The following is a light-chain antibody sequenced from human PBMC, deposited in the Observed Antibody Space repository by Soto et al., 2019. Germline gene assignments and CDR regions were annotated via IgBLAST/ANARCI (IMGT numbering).Light chain of an antibody. V-gene: IGKV1-39*01. Sequence: DIQLTQSPSSLSASVGDRVTIACRARHTIDTYLNWYQHKPGKAPKVLIYAASYLQSGVPSRFSGSGFGADFTLTISSLQPEDFATYYCQQNFNFPRTFGQGTTVDIK. J-gene: IGKJ1*01. CDR3: QQNFNFPRT. CDR1: HTIDTY. CDR2: AAS.